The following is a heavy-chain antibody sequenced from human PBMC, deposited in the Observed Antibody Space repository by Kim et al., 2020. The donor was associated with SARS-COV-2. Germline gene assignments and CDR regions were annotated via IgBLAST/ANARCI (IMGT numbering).Heavy chain of an antibody. CDR1: GFTVSSNY. D-gene: IGHD2-21*01. V-gene: IGHV3-66*01. CDR2: IYSGGST. Sequence: GGSLRLSCAAFGFTVSSNYVTWVRQAPGKGLEWVSVIYSGGSTYYADSVKGRFTISRDNSKNTLYLQMNSLRAEDTAVYYCARDRRVITGGAENDYWGQGTLVTVSS. J-gene: IGHJ4*02. CDR3: ARDRRVITGGAENDY.